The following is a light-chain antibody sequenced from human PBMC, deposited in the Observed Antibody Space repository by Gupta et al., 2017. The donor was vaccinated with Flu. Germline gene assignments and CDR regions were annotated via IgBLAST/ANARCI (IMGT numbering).Light chain of an antibody. J-gene: IGLJ1*01. CDR1: SGDMGGPDL. CDR3: SSYSNSIKFDI. V-gene: IGLV2-8*01. CDR2: DVT. Sequence: QSALTQPPSASGSPGQSVTISCTGTSGDMGGPDLVSGFQQHPGKAPKRMIYDVTKRPSGVPDRVAGARSGNTASRTVSGLQADDEAEYDCSSYSNSIKFDIFGTGTRVTVL.